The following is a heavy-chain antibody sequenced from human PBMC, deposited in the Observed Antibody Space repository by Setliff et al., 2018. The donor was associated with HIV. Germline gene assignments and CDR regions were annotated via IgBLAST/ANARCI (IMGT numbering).Heavy chain of an antibody. J-gene: IGHJ4*02. CDR2: ISSSGSTI. CDR1: GFTFSTYS. D-gene: IGHD5-12*01. Sequence: LRLSCAASGFTFSTYSMNWVRQAPGKGLEWVSYISSSGSTIYYADSVKGRFTISRDNAKNSLYLQVNSLRAEDTAVYYCARVVATSDYWGQGTLVTVSS. V-gene: IGHV3-48*04. CDR3: ARVVATSDY.